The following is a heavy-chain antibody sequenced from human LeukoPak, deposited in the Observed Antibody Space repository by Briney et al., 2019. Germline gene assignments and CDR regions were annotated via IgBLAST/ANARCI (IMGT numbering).Heavy chain of an antibody. CDR3: ARERVVVPAVYFDP. V-gene: IGHV1-2*02. CDR2: INPNSGGT. J-gene: IGHJ5*02. D-gene: IGHD2-2*01. Sequence: ASVKVSCKASGYTFTGYYMHWVRQAPGQGLEWMGWINPNSGGTNYAQKFQGRVTMTRDTSISTAYMELSGLRSDDTAVYYCARERVVVPAVYFDPWGQGTLVTVSS. CDR1: GYTFTGYY.